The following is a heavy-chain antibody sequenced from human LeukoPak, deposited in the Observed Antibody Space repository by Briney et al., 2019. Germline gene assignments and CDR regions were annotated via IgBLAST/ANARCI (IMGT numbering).Heavy chain of an antibody. CDR3: ARSPAYYYDSSGYYSDY. CDR2: LNHSGST. V-gene: IGHV4-34*01. CDR1: AGSFSGYY. J-gene: IGHJ4*02. Sequence: SETLSLTCAVYAGSFSGYYWSWIRQPPGKGLEWIGELNHSGSTNYNPSLKSRVTISVDTSKNQFSLKLSSVTAADTAVYYCARSPAYYYDSSGYYSDYWGQGTLVTVSS. D-gene: IGHD3-22*01.